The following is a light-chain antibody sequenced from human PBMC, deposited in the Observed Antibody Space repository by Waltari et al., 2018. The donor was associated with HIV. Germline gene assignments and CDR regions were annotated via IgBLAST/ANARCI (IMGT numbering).Light chain of an antibody. J-gene: IGKJ4*01. Sequence: DIQLTQSPSFLSASVGDRVTITCRASQNIYSYLAWYQQKAGRAPQVLIYATSTLQSGVPSRCSSSGSATEFALTITNLQPDDFATYYCQQVNGYPLTFGGGTTVEI. CDR1: QNIYSY. CDR2: ATS. CDR3: QQVNGYPLT. V-gene: IGKV1-9*01.